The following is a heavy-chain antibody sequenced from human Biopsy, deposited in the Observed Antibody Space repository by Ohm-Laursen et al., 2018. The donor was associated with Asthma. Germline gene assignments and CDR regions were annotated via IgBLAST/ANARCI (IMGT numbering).Heavy chain of an antibody. Sequence: SLRLSCSASGFNFTTYAIAWIRQAPGRGLEWISAISGSGRSAYYADSVKGRFTISRDNSKNTLYLQMNSLRAEDTAVYYCARGNHHLDYGGNSGAFDIWGQGTMVTVSS. D-gene: IGHD4-23*01. CDR3: ARGNHHLDYGGNSGAFDI. CDR1: GFNFTTYA. CDR2: ISGSGRSA. J-gene: IGHJ3*02. V-gene: IGHV3-23*01.